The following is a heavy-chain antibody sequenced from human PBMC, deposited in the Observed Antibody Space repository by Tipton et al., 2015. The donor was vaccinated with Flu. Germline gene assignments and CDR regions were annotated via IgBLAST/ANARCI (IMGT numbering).Heavy chain of an antibody. Sequence: GSLRLSCAASGFMLGGHWMHWVCQAPGKGLVWVSHINKDGSTTDYADSVKGRFTISRDNAENRVYLQMNSLRAEDTAVYYCVREHMARRGEIDYDTYSYERYYDYYGMDVWGQGTTVIVSS. CDR2: INKDGSTT. V-gene: IGHV3-74*01. D-gene: IGHD4/OR15-4a*01. CDR1: GFMLGGHW. J-gene: IGHJ6*02. CDR3: VREHMARRGEIDYDTYSYERYYDYYGMDV.